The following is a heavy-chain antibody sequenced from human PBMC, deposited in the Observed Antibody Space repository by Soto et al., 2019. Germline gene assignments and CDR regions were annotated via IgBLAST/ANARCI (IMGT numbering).Heavy chain of an antibody. D-gene: IGHD3-16*01. CDR2: ISGRGGTT. J-gene: IGHJ4*02. V-gene: IGHV3-23*01. Sequence: EVPLLESGGDLVQPGGSLRLSCAASGFTFSSYAMSCVRQAPGKALEWCSAISGRGGTTYYADSVKGRFTISRDSSKNTLFRHSYSLRDEDMATYYLANFYVAAGGSRGWPWSFPYWGEGGLVTVS. CDR3: ANFYVAAGGSRGWPWSFPY. CDR1: GFTFSSYA.